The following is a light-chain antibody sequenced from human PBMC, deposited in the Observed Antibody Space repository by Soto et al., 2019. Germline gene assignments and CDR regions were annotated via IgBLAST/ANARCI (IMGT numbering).Light chain of an antibody. CDR2: GAS. Sequence: EIVLTQSPGTLSLSPGERATLSCRASQSVSSSYLAWYQQKPGQAPRLLIYGASSRATGIPDRFSGSGSGTDFTLTISRLEPEDFALYYCQQSYSIPWTFGQGTKVDIK. V-gene: IGKV3-20*01. CDR1: QSVSSSY. J-gene: IGKJ1*01. CDR3: QQSYSIPWT.